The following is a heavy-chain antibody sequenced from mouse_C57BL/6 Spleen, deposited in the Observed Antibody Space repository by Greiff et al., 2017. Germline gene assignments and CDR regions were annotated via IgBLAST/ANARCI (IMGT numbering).Heavy chain of an antibody. CDR1: GSNIKDAY. D-gene: IGHD1-1*01. V-gene: IGHV14-4*01. CDR2: FDPVNGDT. CDR3: TTEGTTVEATEDY. J-gene: IGHJ2*01. Sequence: VQLQQSGAELVRPGASVKLSCTASGSNIKDAYMHWVKQRPEQGLEWIGWFDPVNGDTESVSKFQGKATLPADSSSNTAYLRRSGVTSGATAVCYCTTEGTTVEATEDYWGQGATLTVSS.